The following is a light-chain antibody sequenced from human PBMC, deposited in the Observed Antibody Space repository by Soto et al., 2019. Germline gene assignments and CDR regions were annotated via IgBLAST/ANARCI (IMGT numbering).Light chain of an antibody. CDR1: QSVSSNY. CDR3: QQFGSSPWT. Sequence: EIVLTQSPGTLSLSPGERATLSCRASQSVSSNYLAWYQQKPGQAPRLLIYGASSRATGIPDRFSGSGSGTDCAITISRLEPEDFAVYYCQQFGSSPWTFGQGTKVEIK. V-gene: IGKV3-20*01. J-gene: IGKJ1*01. CDR2: GAS.